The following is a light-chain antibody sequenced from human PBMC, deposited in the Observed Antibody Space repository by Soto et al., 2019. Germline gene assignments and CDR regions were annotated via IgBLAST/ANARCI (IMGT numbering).Light chain of an antibody. V-gene: IGLV2-14*01. J-gene: IGLJ1*01. CDR1: SSDVGGYNF. CDR2: DVS. CDR3: CSNTGRSTQV. Sequence: QSVLTQPASVSGSPGQSITISCTGTSSDVGGYNFVSWYQQHPGKAPKLIIYDVSNRPSGVSYRFSGSKSGNTASLTISGLQVEDGVDYYSCSNTGRSTQVFGPGTKVT.